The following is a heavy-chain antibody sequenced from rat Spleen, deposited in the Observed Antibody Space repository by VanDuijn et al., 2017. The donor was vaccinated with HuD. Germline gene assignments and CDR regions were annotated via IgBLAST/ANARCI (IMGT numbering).Heavy chain of an antibody. Sequence: EVQLQESGPGLVKPSQSLSLTCSVTGHSIDSSYRWNWIRKFPGNKLEWMGYINSAGSTNYNPSLKSRISITRDTSKNQFFLQVNSVTTEDTATYYCAREDYYYDGTYYPYWYFDFWGPGTMVTVSS. D-gene: IGHD1-12*02. CDR2: INSAGST. CDR1: GHSIDSSYR. J-gene: IGHJ1*01. CDR3: AREDYYYDGTYYPYWYFDF. V-gene: IGHV3-3*01.